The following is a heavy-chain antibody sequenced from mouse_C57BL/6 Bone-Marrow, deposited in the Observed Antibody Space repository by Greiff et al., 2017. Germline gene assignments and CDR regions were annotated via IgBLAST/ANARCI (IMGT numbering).Heavy chain of an antibody. J-gene: IGHJ4*01. V-gene: IGHV3-6*01. CDR3: SRGHYYGSSYDAMDY. CDR2: ISYDGST. Sequence: EVQLVESGPGLVKPSQSLSLTCSVTGYSITSGYYWNWIRQFPGNKLEWMGYISYDGSTNYNPSLKNPISITPDTSKNQFFLKLNSVTTEDTAAYYGSRGHYYGSSYDAMDYWGQGTSVTVSS. CDR1: GYSITSGYY. D-gene: IGHD1-1*01.